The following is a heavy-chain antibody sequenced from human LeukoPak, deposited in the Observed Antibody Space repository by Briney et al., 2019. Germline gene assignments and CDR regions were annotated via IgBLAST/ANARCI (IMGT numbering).Heavy chain of an antibody. CDR1: GYSFTGYY. Sequence: ASVKVSCKASGYSFTGYYMDWVRQAPGQGLEWMGRINPNSGGTKYAQTFQGRVTMTRNTSINSVYMELSSLRSDDTAMYYCARKGNSYGLHRNWFDLWGQGTLVTVSS. J-gene: IGHJ5*02. CDR2: INPNSGGT. V-gene: IGHV1-2*06. CDR3: ARKGNSYGLHRNWFDL. D-gene: IGHD5-18*01.